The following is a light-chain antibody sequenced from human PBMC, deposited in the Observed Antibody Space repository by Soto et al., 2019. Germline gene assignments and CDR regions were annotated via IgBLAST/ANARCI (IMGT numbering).Light chain of an antibody. J-gene: IGKJ4*01. V-gene: IGKV1-27*01. CDR3: QKYNGAPLT. Sequence: DIQMTQSPSSLSASVGDRVTIACRASQGISIYLAWYQQKPGKVPQLLIYDASTLQSGVPSRFSGSGSGTDFPLTISGRQPEDLATYYCQKYNGAPLTFGEGTKVELK. CDR2: DAS. CDR1: QGISIY.